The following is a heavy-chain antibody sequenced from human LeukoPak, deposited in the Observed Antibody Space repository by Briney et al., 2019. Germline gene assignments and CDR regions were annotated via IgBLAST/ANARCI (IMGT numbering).Heavy chain of an antibody. J-gene: IGHJ6*03. D-gene: IGHD3-3*01. CDR3: ARAPSLGRFWSGYPHHYYYYMDV. CDR1: GFTFSSYG. Sequence: GGSLRLSCAASGFTFSSYGMHWVRQAPGRGLEWVAFIRYDGSNKYYADSVKGRFTISRDNAKNSLYLQMNGLRAEDTAVYYCARAPSLGRFWSGYPHHYYYYMDVWGKGTTVTVSS. V-gene: IGHV3-30*02. CDR2: IRYDGSNK.